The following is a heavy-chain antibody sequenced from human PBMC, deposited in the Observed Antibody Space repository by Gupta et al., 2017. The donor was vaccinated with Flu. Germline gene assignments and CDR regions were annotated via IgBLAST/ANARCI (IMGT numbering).Heavy chain of an antibody. CDR3: AGDLGSGTYGWFDT. CDR2: IVAVLATA. D-gene: IGHD1-26*01. Sequence: SSYSINWVRQAPGQGLEWLGGIVAVLATANYAQKFQGKITINADESTTTAYMGLSGLRSDGTAVYYGAGDLGSGTYGWFDTWGQGTLVTVSS. V-gene: IGHV1-69*01. J-gene: IGHJ5*02. CDR1: SSYS.